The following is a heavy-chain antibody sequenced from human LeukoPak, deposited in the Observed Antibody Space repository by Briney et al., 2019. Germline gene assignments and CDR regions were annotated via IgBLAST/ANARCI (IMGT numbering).Heavy chain of an antibody. CDR2: ISWDGGST. CDR1: GFTFDDYT. J-gene: IGHJ4*02. V-gene: IGHV3-43*01. D-gene: IGHD3-22*01. Sequence: PGGSLRLSCAASGFTFDDYTMHWVRQAPGKGLEWVSLISWDGGSTYYADSVKGRFTISRDNSKNSLYLQMNSLRTEDTALYYCAKASYYYDSSAYFDYWGQGTLVTVSS. CDR3: AKASYYYDSSAYFDY.